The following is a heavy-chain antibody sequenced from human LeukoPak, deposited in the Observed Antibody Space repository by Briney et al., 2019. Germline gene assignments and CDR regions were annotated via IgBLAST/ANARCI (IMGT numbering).Heavy chain of an antibody. Sequence: PSETLSLTCAVYGGSFSGYYWSWIRQPPGKGLEWIGEINHSGSTNYNPSLKSRVTISVDTSKNQFSLKLSSVTAADTAVYYCARGPGPYDSSGYWYDYWGQGTLVTVSS. CDR3: ARGPGPYDSSGYWYDY. J-gene: IGHJ4*02. CDR2: INHSGST. D-gene: IGHD3-22*01. CDR1: GGSFSGYY. V-gene: IGHV4-34*01.